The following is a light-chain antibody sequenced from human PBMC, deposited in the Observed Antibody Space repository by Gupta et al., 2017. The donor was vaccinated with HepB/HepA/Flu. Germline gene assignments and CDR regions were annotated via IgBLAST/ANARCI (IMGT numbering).Light chain of an antibody. V-gene: IGKV3-20*01. CDR2: RGS. CDR3: QQYGRSPYT. CDR1: QIVNSNF. Sequence: ELTHSPATLSLSPVERASLSCSASQIVNSNFFVWYQQRPGQSPRLLMYRGSTRATDIPDRFSGSGSGTDFTLTITRLEPEDFAVYYCQQYGRSPYTFGHGTKVEIK. J-gene: IGKJ2*01.